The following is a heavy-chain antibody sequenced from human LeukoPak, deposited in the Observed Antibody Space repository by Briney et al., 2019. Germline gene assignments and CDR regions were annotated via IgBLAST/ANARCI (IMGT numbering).Heavy chain of an antibody. CDR2: IGTAGDT. Sequence: GGSLRLSCAASGFTFSSYDMHWVRQATGKGLEWVSAIGTAGDTYYPGSVKGRFTISRENAKNSLYPQMNSLRAGDTAVYYCARGAPGPRRYYYGMDVWGQGTTVTVSS. V-gene: IGHV3-13*01. CDR3: ARGAPGPRRYYYGMDV. J-gene: IGHJ6*02. CDR1: GFTFSSYD.